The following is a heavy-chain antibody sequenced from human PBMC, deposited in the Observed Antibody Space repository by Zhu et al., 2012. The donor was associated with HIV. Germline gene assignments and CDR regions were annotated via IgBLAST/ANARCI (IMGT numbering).Heavy chain of an antibody. CDR1: DESFNGHY. CDR3: ARGRSPDFSRPSRYFDRVMNQSPPTSRRYGLDV. Sequence: QVHLQQWGASLLKPSETLSLTCAVYDESFNGHYWTWIRQPPGKGLEWIGEINHRGTTNYSPSLKSRVTISVDTSKKQFSLKLNSVTAADTAVYYCARGRSPDFSRPSRYFDRVMNQSPPTSRRYGLDVWGQGTTVTVSS. CDR2: INHRGTT. J-gene: IGHJ6*02. D-gene: IGHD3-9*01. V-gene: IGHV4-34*01.